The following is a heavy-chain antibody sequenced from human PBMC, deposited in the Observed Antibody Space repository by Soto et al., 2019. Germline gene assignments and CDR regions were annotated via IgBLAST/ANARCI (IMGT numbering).Heavy chain of an antibody. CDR2: ISYDGGRI. Sequence: QVHLVESGGGVVQPGRSLRLSCAASGFTFSSYGMHWVRQAPGKGLEWVAIISYDGGRIYYADSLKGRFTISRDNSKNMVYLQMTSLTVDDTAVYYCARERDWNDVDPWGQGTLVTVSS. V-gene: IGHV3-30*03. CDR3: ARERDWNDVDP. CDR1: GFTFSSYG. J-gene: IGHJ5*02. D-gene: IGHD1-1*01.